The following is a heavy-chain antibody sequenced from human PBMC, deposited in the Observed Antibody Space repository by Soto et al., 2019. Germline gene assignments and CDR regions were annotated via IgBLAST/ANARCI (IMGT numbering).Heavy chain of an antibody. V-gene: IGHV1-69*01. J-gene: IGHJ6*02. CDR1: GGTFSSYA. D-gene: IGHD4-4*01. CDR2: IIPMFGTA. CDR3: ARGGEHTVTTSADYYGRDV. Sequence: QVQLVQSGAEVKKPGSSVKVSCKASGGTFSSYAISWVRQAPGQGLEWMGGIIPMFGTANYAQKFQGRVTITADESTSTPSVELSSRRSEDTAVYYCARGGEHTVTTSADYYGRDVWGQGTTVTVSS.